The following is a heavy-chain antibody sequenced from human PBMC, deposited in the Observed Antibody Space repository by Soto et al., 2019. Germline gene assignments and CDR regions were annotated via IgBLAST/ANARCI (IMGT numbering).Heavy chain of an antibody. CDR3: ARVEYSSSWYGRWFDP. CDR1: GGSISSSNW. D-gene: IGHD6-13*01. CDR2: IYHSGSA. V-gene: IGHV4-4*02. Sequence: QVQLQESGPGLVKPSGTLSLTCAVSGGSISSSNWWSWVRQPPGKGLEWIGEIYHSGSANYNPSLKSGVTISVDTYKNQFTPKLSSVTAADTAVYYCARVEYSSSWYGRWFDPWGQGTLVTVSS. J-gene: IGHJ5*02.